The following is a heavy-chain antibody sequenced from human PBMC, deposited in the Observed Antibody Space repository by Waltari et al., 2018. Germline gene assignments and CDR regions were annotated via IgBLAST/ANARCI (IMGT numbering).Heavy chain of an antibody. V-gene: IGHV4-59*11. CDR1: GGSISSHY. CDR3: ARDRRLTGYNPYYYYYYMDV. D-gene: IGHD1-20*01. CDR2: IYYSGST. J-gene: IGHJ6*03. Sequence: QVQLQESGPGLVKPSETLSLTCTVSGGSISSHYWSWIRQPPGKGLEWIGNIYYSGSTNYNPSLKSRVTISVDTSKNQFSLKLSSVTAADTAVYYCARDRRLTGYNPYYYYYYMDVWGKGTTVTVSS.